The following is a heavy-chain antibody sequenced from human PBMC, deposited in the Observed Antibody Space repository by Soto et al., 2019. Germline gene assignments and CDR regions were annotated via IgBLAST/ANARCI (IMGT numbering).Heavy chain of an antibody. CDR3: ARHTKRDIVATIDY. J-gene: IGHJ4*02. V-gene: IGHV4-39*01. D-gene: IGHD5-12*01. CDR1: GGSISSSSYY. Sequence: SETLSLTCTVSGGSISSSSYYWGWIRQPPGKGLEWIGSIYYSGSTYYNPSLKSRVTISVDTSKNQFSLRLSSVTAADTAVYYCARHTKRDIVATIDYWGQGTLVTVSS. CDR2: IYYSGST.